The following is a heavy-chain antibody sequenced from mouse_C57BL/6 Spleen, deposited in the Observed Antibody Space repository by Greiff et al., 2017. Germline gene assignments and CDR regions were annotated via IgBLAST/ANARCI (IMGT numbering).Heavy chain of an antibody. CDR3: AREGPRVDFDV. J-gene: IGHJ1*03. CDR2: INPNNGGT. Sequence: VQLKESGPELVKPGASVKMSCKASGYTFTDYNMHWVKQSHGKSLEWIGYINPNNGGTSYNQKFKGKATLTVNKSSSTAYMELRSLTSEDSAVYYCAREGPRVDFDVWGTGTTVTVSS. CDR1: GYTFTDYN. D-gene: IGHD1-1*02. V-gene: IGHV1-22*01.